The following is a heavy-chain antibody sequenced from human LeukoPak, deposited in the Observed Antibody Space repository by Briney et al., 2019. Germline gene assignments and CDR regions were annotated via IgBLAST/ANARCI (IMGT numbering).Heavy chain of an antibody. D-gene: IGHD5-18*01. CDR1: GFTFSSYG. Sequence: GGSLRLSCAASGFTFSSYGMHWVRQAPGKGLEWVAVISYDGSNKYYADSVKGRFTISRDNSKNTLYLQMNSLRAEDTAVYYCAKTRGYIYGFDYWGQGTLVTVSS. CDR2: ISYDGSNK. CDR3: AKTRGYIYGFDY. J-gene: IGHJ4*02. V-gene: IGHV3-30*18.